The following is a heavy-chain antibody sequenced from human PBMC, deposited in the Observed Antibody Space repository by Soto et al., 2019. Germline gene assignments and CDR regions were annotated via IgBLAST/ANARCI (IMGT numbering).Heavy chain of an antibody. J-gene: IGHJ4*02. D-gene: IGHD5-12*01. V-gene: IGHV1-69*12. Sequence: QVQLVQSGAEVKKPGSSVKVSCKASGGTFGSYVFNWVRQAPGQGLEWMGGIIPLFGRTNYAQKFQGRVTITAAESTSTAYMELSSLRSDDTAVFYCARDLGSGYDPGDYWGQGTLVTVSS. CDR3: ARDLGSGYDPGDY. CDR2: IIPLFGRT. CDR1: GGTFGSYV.